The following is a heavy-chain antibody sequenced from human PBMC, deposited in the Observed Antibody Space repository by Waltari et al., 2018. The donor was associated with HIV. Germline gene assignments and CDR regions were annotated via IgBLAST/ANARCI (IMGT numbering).Heavy chain of an antibody. V-gene: IGHV3-21*01. D-gene: IGHD4-17*01. Sequence: EAQLGAAVGGRAKPGGCRRLSRAAPAFSFSRSDMNWVRQGPGKGLEWIAYISRSGDYIYYAGSIKGRFTISRDNAKNSVFLHMDNLRDVDTAVYYCTATVTTRGTFDYWGQGTAVPVS. CDR3: TATVTTRGTFDY. CDR2: ISRSGDYI. J-gene: IGHJ4*02. CDR1: AFSFSRSD.